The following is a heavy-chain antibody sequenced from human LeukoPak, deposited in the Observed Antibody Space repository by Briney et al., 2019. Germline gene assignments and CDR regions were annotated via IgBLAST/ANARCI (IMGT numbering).Heavy chain of an antibody. CDR3: ARGSYSGSYYWFDP. D-gene: IGHD1-26*01. Sequence: SETLSLTCAVYGGSFSGYYWGWIRQPPGKGLEWIGSIYYSGSTYYNPSLKSRLTISVDTSKNQFSLKLSSVTAADTAFYYCARGSYSGSYYWFDPWGQGTLVTVSS. J-gene: IGHJ5*02. CDR1: GGSFSGYY. CDR2: IYYSGST. V-gene: IGHV4-34*01.